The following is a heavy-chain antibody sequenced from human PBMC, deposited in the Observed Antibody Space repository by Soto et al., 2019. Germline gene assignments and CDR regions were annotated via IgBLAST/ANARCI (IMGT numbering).Heavy chain of an antibody. V-gene: IGHV3-23*01. J-gene: IGHJ4*02. Sequence: PGGSLRLSCAASGFTFSSYAMSWVRQASGRGLEWVSAISGSGGSTYYADSVKGRFTISRDNSKYTLYLQMNSLRAEDTAVYYCAKDSLSSGWYINYWGQGTLVTVSS. CDR1: GFTFSSYA. CDR3: AKDSLSSGWYINY. D-gene: IGHD6-19*01. CDR2: ISGSGGST.